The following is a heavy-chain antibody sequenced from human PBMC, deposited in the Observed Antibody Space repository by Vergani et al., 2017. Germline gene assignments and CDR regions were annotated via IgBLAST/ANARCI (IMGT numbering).Heavy chain of an antibody. CDR2: IWFDGSNK. V-gene: IGHV3-33*01. D-gene: IGHD2-8*02. J-gene: IGHJ4*02. Sequence: QVQLVESGGGVVQPGRSLRLSCAASGFTFSNYGMHWVRQAPGKGLEWVAVIWFDGSNKYYADSVKGRFTFSRDNSKNTLYLQMNSLRVEDTAVYYCARGTGGGYSLFDFGGQGTLVTVSS. CDR3: ARGTGGGYSLFDF. CDR1: GFTFSNYG.